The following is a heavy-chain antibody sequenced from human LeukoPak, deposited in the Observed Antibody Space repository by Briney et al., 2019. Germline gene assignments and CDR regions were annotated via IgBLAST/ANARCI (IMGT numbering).Heavy chain of an antibody. CDR1: GFTFSSYS. J-gene: IGHJ4*02. CDR3: VRDRGTYRPIDY. D-gene: IGHD1-26*01. V-gene: IGHV3-21*04. Sequence: GGSLRLSCAASGFTFSSYSMNWVRQAPGKGLEWVSSISSSSSYIYYADSVKGRFMISRDNAQNSLYLQMNSLRAEDTAIYYCVRDRGTYRPIDYWGQGTLVTVSS. CDR2: ISSSSSYI.